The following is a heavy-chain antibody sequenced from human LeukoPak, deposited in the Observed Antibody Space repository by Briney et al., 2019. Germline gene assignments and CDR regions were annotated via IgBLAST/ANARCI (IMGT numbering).Heavy chain of an antibody. CDR3: ARVTGYMIEDYFDY. CDR1: GGSISSYY. V-gene: IGHV4-59*01. D-gene: IGHD3-22*01. CDR2: IHYSGST. Sequence: SETLSLTCTVSGGSISSYYWSWIRQPPGRGLEWIGYIHYSGSTNYNPSLKSRVTISVDTSKNQFSLKLSSVTAADTAVYYCARVTGYMIEDYFDYWGQGTLVTVSS. J-gene: IGHJ4*02.